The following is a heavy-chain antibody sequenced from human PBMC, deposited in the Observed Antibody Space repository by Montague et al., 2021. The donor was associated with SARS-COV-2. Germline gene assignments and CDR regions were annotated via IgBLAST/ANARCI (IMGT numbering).Heavy chain of an antibody. CDR2: IYYSGTT. CDR3: ARHYRGGYYGLGSYFPDF. Sequence: SETLSLTCTVSGGSTTSGSFYWGWVRQPPGKGLEWIGNIYYSGTTYYNPSLKSRVTISVDTSKNQFFLKLSSVTAADTAIYYCARHYRGGYYGLGSYFPDFWGQGTLITVSS. J-gene: IGHJ4*02. D-gene: IGHD3-10*01. V-gene: IGHV4-39*01. CDR1: GGSTTSGSFY.